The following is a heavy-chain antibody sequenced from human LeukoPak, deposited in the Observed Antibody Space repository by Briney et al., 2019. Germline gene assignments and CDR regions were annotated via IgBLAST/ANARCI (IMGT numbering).Heavy chain of an antibody. V-gene: IGHV3-7*01. D-gene: IGHD3-3*01. J-gene: IGHJ6*03. CDR3: ARVTTIFGVLRYYYYMDV. CDR2: IKEDGSEK. CDR1: GFTFSRNW. Sequence: GGSLRLSCAASGFTFSRNWMSWVRQAPGKGLEWVANIKEDGSEKYYVDSVKGRLTISRDNAKNSLYLQMNSLRAEDTAVYYCARVTTIFGVLRYYYYMDVWGKGTTVTVSS.